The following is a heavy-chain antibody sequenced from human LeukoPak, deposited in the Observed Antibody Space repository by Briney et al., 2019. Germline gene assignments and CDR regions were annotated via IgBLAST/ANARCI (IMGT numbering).Heavy chain of an antibody. CDR2: INSAGDNI. V-gene: IGHV3-11*04. CDR3: ASPSPYSSSWFG. J-gene: IGHJ4*02. Sequence: GGSLRLSCVASGFTFSHYFMSWIREAPGKGLEWLSFINSAGDNIYYADSVKGRFTISRDNAKNSLYLQMNSLRAEDTAVYYCASPSPYSSSWFGWGQGTLVTASS. CDR1: GFTFSHYF. D-gene: IGHD6-13*01.